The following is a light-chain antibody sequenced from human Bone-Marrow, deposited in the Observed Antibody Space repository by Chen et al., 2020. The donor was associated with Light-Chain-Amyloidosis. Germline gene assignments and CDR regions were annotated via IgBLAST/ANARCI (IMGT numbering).Light chain of an antibody. CDR2: DDS. CDR3: QVWDRSSDRPV. V-gene: IGLV3-21*02. CDR1: NIGSTS. Sequence: SYVLTQPSSVSVAPGQTATIACGGNNIGSTSVHWYQQTPGQAPLLFVYDDSARPSGIPERLSGSNSGNTATLTISRVEAGDEADYYCQVWDRSSDRPVFGGGTKLTVL. J-gene: IGLJ3*02.